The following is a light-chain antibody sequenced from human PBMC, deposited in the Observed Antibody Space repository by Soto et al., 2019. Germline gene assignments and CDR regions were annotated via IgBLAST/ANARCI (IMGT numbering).Light chain of an antibody. CDR2: VEGSGSY. V-gene: IGLV4-60*03. CDR1: SGHGSSI. Sequence: QSVLTQSSSASASLGSSVKLTCTLSSGHGSSIIAWHQQQPGKAPRYLMKVEGSGSYNMGNGMPDRFSGSSSGADRYLNISNLQSEDEAEYYCETWDSTPRVFGGGTKVTVL. CDR3: ETWDSTPRV. J-gene: IGLJ2*01.